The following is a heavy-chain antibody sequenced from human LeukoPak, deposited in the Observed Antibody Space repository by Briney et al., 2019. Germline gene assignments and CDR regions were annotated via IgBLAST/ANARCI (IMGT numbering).Heavy chain of an antibody. V-gene: IGHV3-23*01. CDR2: ISGSGGST. J-gene: IGHJ4*02. CDR1: GFTFSSYA. CDR3: AKAEGYDILTGLDY. Sequence: PGGSLRLSCAASGFTFSSYAMSWSRQAPGKGLEWVSSISGSGGSTYYADSVKGRFTVSRDNSKNTLYLQMNSLRTEDTAVYYCAKAEGYDILTGLDYWGQGTLVTVSS. D-gene: IGHD3-9*01.